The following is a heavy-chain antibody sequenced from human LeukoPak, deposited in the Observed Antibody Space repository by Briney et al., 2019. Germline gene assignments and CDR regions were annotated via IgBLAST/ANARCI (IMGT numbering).Heavy chain of an antibody. CDR1: GFIFSDYY. V-gene: IGHV3-11*01. D-gene: IGHD4-17*01. CDR3: AKDPNGDYIGTFDI. Sequence: GGSLRLSCAASGFIFSDYYMNWIRQAPGKGLEWVSYISSSGSTKYYADSVKGRVTISRDNTKNSLYLQMSSLRAEDTAIYYCAKDPNGDYIGTFDIWGQGTMVIVS. J-gene: IGHJ3*02. CDR2: ISSSGSTK.